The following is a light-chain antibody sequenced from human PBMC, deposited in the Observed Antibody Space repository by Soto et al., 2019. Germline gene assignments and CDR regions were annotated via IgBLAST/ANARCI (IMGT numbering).Light chain of an antibody. CDR2: DPS. V-gene: IGKV3-11*01. Sequence: EIVLTQSPATLSLSPGERATLSCRASQSVSSYLAWYQQKPGQAPRLLIYDPSNRATGIPARFSGSGSGTDFTLTISSLEPEDFSDYYCQQHSNSLWTFGQGTQVEIK. CDR3: QQHSNSLWT. CDR1: QSVSSY. J-gene: IGKJ1*01.